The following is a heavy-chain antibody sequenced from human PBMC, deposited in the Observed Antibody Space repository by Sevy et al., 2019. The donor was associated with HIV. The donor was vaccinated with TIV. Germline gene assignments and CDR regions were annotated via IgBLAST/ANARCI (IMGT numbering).Heavy chain of an antibody. CDR2: IYPGDSDT. V-gene: IGHV5-51*01. CDR3: ARHRGDGYNYPNYYYYMDV. D-gene: IGHD5-12*01. J-gene: IGHJ6*03. CDR1: GYSFTSYW. Sequence: GESLKISCKGSGYSFTSYWIGWVRQMPGKGLEWMGIIYPGDSDTRYSPSFQGQVNISADKSISTAYLQWSSLKASDTAMYYCARHRGDGYNYPNYYYYMDVWGKGTTVTVSS.